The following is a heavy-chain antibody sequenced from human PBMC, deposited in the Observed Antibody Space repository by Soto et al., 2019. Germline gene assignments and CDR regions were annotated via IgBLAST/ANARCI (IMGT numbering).Heavy chain of an antibody. CDR1: GFTFSSYA. Sequence: PGGSLRLSCAASGFTFSSYAMTWVRQAPGKGLEWVSSINGGGSGTYYADSVKGRFTISRDNSKNTLYLQMNSLRAEDTAVYYCAKKPDHFDDWGQGTLVTVSS. CDR2: INGGGSGT. J-gene: IGHJ4*02. CDR3: AKKPDHFDD. V-gene: IGHV3-23*01.